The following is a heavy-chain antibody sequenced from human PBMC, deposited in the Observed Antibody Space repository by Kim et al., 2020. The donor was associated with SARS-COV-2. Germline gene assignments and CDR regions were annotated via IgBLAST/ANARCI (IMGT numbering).Heavy chain of an antibody. Sequence: SETLSLTCAVSGGSISSGGYSWSWIRQPPGKGLEWIGYIYHSGSTYYNPSLKSRVTISVDRSKNQFSLKLSSVTAADTAVYYCARGTGLTHLDYWGQGTLVTVSS. J-gene: IGHJ4*02. D-gene: IGHD3-22*01. V-gene: IGHV4-30-2*01. CDR3: ARGTGLTHLDY. CDR2: IYHSGST. CDR1: GGSISSGGYS.